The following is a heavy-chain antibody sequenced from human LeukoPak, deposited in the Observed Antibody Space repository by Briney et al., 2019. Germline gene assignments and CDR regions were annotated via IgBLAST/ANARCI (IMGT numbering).Heavy chain of an antibody. CDR2: ISVYNGNT. J-gene: IGHJ4*02. CDR1: GYTFTSYS. D-gene: IGHD6-19*01. V-gene: IGHV1-18*04. CDR3: ARDQVAGAGNFAY. Sequence: ASVKVSCKASGYTFTSYSISWVRQAPGQGLEWMGWISVYNGNTKYAQKFQGRVTTTTETSTSTAYMQLRRLRSDDPAVYYCARDQVAGAGNFAYWGQETLFTVS.